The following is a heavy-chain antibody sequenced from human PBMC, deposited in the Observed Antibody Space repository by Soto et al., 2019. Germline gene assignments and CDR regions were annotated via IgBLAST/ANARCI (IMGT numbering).Heavy chain of an antibody. J-gene: IGHJ4*01. D-gene: IGHD3-22*01. CDR3: TTDSHFTMKLVRFDY. V-gene: IGHV3-15*07. CDR1: GFTFTTAW. CDR2: IKSKIDGGTT. Sequence: EVQLVESGGGLVEPGGSLRLSCAASGFTFTTAWLNWVRQAPGKGLEWVGRIKSKIDGGTTDFAAPVKGRFAISRDDSRNMVYFQRNSLEIEDTAVYYCTTDSHFTMKLVRFDYWCLGTLVTVSS.